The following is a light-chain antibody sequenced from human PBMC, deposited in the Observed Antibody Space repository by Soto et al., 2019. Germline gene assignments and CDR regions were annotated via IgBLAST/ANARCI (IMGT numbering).Light chain of an antibody. V-gene: IGLV2-11*01. J-gene: IGLJ1*01. CDR2: DVS. CDR3: CSYAGSYTP. CDR1: SSDVGGYNY. Sequence: QSALTQPRSVSGSPGQSVNISCTGTSSDVGGYNYVSWYQQHPGKAPKLMIYDVSKRPSGVPDRFSGSKSGNTASLTISGLQAEDEADYYCCSYAGSYTPFGTGTKLTVL.